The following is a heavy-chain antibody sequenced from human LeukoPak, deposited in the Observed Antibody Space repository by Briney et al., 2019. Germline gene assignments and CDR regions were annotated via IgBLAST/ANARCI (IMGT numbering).Heavy chain of an antibody. V-gene: IGHV3-74*01. D-gene: IGHD4-23*01. CDR1: GFTFSSYW. CDR2: INSDGSST. J-gene: IGHJ4*02. CDR3: ARARYAGNYYFDY. Sequence: GGSLGLSCAASGFTFSSYWMHWVRQAPGKGLVWVSRINSDGSSTSYADSVKGRFTISRDNVKNTLYLQMNSLRAEDTAVYYCARARYAGNYYFDYWGQGTLVTVSS.